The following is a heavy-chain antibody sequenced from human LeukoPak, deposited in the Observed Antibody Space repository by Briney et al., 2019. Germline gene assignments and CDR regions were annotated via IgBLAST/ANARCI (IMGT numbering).Heavy chain of an antibody. J-gene: IGHJ3*02. V-gene: IGHV3-23*01. CDR1: GFTFSSYA. D-gene: IGHD5-18*01. CDR3: AKELNHAAMVTRRGELYGHDAFDI. Sequence: PGGSLRLSCAASGFTFSSYAMSWVRQAPGTGLEGVSAISGYDGSAYYADSVKGRFTISRDNSKNTLYLQMNSLRAEDTAVYYCAKELNHAAMVTRRGELYGHDAFDIWGQGTMVTVSS. CDR2: ISGYDGSA.